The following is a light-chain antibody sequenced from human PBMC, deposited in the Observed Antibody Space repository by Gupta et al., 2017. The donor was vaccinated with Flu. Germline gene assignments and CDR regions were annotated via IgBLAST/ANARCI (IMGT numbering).Light chain of an antibody. J-gene: IGLJ2*01. CDR1: ASNIGLNY. CDR2: DSH. Sequence: QSVLTQPPSVSAAPGQWVPISCPGSASNIGLNYVSWYQHPPGPAPKLLIYDSHKRPSGIPDRFSGSKSGTSATLGITGLQTGDEADYYCGTWDNSLSEMVFGGGTKVTVL. CDR3: GTWDNSLSEMV. V-gene: IGLV1-51*01.